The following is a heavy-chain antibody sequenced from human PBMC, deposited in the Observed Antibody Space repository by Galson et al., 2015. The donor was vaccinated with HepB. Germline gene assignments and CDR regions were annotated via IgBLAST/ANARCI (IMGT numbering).Heavy chain of an antibody. CDR2: ISAYNGNT. CDR3: AISTYYYDSSGYYRRGPFDY. J-gene: IGHJ4*02. CDR1: GGTFSSYA. D-gene: IGHD3-22*01. V-gene: IGHV1-18*01. Sequence: SVKVSCKASGGTFSSYAISWVRQAPGQGLEWMGWISAYNGNTNYAQKLQGRVTMTTDTSTSTAYMELRSLRSDDTAVYYCAISTYYYDSSGYYRRGPFDYWGQGTLVTVSS.